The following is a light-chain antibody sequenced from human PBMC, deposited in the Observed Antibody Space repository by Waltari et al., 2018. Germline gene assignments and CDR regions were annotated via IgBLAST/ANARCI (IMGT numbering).Light chain of an antibody. V-gene: IGKV4-1*01. CDR2: WAS. J-gene: IGKJ3*01. CDR1: QSVLYSSNNNNY. CDR3: QQYYTTPPT. Sequence: DIVMTQSPDSLAVSLGERATINCNSSQSVLYSSNNNNYLAWYQQKPGQPPKLLIYWASTRESGVPDRFSGSGSGTDFTLTISSLLAEDVALYYCQQYYTTPPTFGPGTKVDIK.